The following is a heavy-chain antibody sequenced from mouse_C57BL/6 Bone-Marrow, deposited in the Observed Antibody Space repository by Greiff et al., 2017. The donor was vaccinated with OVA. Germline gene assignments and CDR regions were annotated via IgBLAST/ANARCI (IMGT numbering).Heavy chain of an antibody. CDR1: GYSITSGYD. V-gene: IGHV3-1*01. CDR3: ARAEYYGSRDAMDY. J-gene: IGHJ4*01. Sequence: ESGPGMVKPSQSLSLTCTVTGYSITSGYDWHWIRHFPGNKLEWMGYISYSGSTNYNPSLKSRISITHDTSKNHFFLKLNSVTTEDTATYYCARAEYYGSRDAMDYWGQGTSVTVSS. D-gene: IGHD1-1*01. CDR2: ISYSGST.